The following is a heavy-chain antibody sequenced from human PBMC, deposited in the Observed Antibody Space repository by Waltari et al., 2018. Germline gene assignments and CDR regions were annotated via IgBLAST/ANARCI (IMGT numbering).Heavy chain of an antibody. CDR3: STWYYGSGTSKTNY. V-gene: IGHV4-34*01. CDR2: INHSGSA. Sequence: QVQLQQWGAGLLKPSETLSLTCAVYGGSFSDYYWSWFRQPPGKGLEWIGEINHSGSANYNPSLKSRVSISVDTSKNQFSLKLSSVTAADTAVYYCSTWYYGSGTSKTNYWGQGTLVTVSS. J-gene: IGHJ4*02. CDR1: GGSFSDYY. D-gene: IGHD3-10*01.